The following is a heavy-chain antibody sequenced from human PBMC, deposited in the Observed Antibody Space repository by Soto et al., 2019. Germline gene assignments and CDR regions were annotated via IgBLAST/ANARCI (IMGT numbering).Heavy chain of an antibody. CDR1: GYSFTSYW. CDR2: IYPGDSDT. CDR3: ARPRGYEYSYGYLNKHNWFDP. D-gene: IGHD5-18*01. V-gene: IGHV5-51*01. Sequence: GESLKISCKGSGYSFTSYWIGWVRQMPGKGLEWMGIIYPGDSDTRYSPSFQGQVTISADKSISTAYLQWSSLKASDTAMYYCARPRGYEYSYGYLNKHNWFDPWGQGTLVTVSS. J-gene: IGHJ5*02.